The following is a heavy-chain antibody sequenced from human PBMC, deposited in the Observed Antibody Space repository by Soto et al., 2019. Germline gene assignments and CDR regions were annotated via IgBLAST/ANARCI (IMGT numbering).Heavy chain of an antibody. D-gene: IGHD2-2*01. CDR3: ATSTYCSSSTCYQWYGMDV. V-gene: IGHV1-3*05. Sequence: QVQLVQSGAEEKKPGASVKVSCKASGYPFSNYAMHWVRQAPGQGREWMGWINAGNGNSKYSQKFQGRVTITRDTSANTACMELDSLRSEDTAVYSCATSTYCSSSTCYQWYGMDVWGQGTTVTVSS. J-gene: IGHJ6*02. CDR2: INAGNGNS. CDR1: GYPFSNYA.